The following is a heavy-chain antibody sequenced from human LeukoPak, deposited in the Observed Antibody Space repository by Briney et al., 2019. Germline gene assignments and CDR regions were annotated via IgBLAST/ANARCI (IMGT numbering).Heavy chain of an antibody. J-gene: IGHJ4*02. CDR2: MRQDGSDK. Sequence: GGSLTLSCEVSGFTSSTAWLTWVRQAPGKGLEWVADMRQDGSDKYYVDSVKGRFVISGNIAKNSVSLHMNRLSVEDTAVYYCARGPTYGSRSDYFDYWGQGTLVTVSS. CDR1: GFTSSTAW. CDR3: ARGPTYGSRSDYFDY. V-gene: IGHV3-7*01. D-gene: IGHD3-10*01.